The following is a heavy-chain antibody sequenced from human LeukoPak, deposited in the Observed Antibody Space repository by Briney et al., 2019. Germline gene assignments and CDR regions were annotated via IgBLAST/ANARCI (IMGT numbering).Heavy chain of an antibody. Sequence: GGPLRLSCAASGFTFSSYSMNWVRQAPGKGLEWVSSISSSSSYIYYADLVKGRFTISRDNAKNSLYLQMNSLRAEDTAVYYCARDLVAAAGNEGFDYWGQGTLVTVSS. V-gene: IGHV3-21*01. CDR2: ISSSSSYI. CDR3: ARDLVAAAGNEGFDY. D-gene: IGHD6-13*01. CDR1: GFTFSSYS. J-gene: IGHJ4*02.